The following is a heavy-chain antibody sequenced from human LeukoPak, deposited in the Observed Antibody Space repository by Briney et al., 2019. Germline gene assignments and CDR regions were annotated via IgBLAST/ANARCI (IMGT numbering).Heavy chain of an antibody. CDR1: GGSISSYY. Sequence: SETLSLTCTVSGGSISSYYWSWIRRPPGKGLEWIGYIYYSGSTNYNPSLKSRVTISVDTSKNQFSLKLSSVTAADTAVYCCARSTLGVPLHYWGQGTLVTVSS. V-gene: IGHV4-59*01. CDR2: IYYSGST. CDR3: ARSTLGVPLHY. J-gene: IGHJ4*02. D-gene: IGHD3-16*01.